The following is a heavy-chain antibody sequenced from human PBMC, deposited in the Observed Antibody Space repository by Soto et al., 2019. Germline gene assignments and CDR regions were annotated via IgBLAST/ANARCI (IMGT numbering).Heavy chain of an antibody. D-gene: IGHD1-26*01. V-gene: IGHV3-74*01. CDR1: GFTFSTYW. CDR2: INTDGSST. J-gene: IGHJ4*02. CDR3: VGAIGGGEAY. Sequence: EVQLVESGGGLVQPGGSLRLSCAASGFTFSTYWMHWVRQAPGKGLVWVSHINTDGSSTNYADSVKGRFTISRDNAKKTVYLQMNSLRAEDTALYYCVGAIGGGEAYWGQGTLVTVSS.